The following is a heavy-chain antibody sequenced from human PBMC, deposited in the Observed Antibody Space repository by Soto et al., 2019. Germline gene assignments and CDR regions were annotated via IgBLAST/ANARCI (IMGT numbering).Heavy chain of an antibody. Sequence: GGSLRLSCAASGFTFSSYAMSWVRQAPGKGLEWVSAISGSGGSTYYADSVKGRFTISRDNSKNTLYLQMNSLRAEDTAVYYCAKDLDIVVVPAASGSMVDPCGEGTLVTVSS. D-gene: IGHD2-2*01. V-gene: IGHV3-23*01. CDR3: AKDLDIVVVPAASGSMVDP. CDR1: GFTFSSYA. J-gene: IGHJ5*02. CDR2: ISGSGGST.